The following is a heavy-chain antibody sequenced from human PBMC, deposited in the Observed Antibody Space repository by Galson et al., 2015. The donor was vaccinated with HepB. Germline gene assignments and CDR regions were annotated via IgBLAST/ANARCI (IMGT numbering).Heavy chain of an antibody. CDR2: ISYDGSNK. CDR3: ARDLNRGIVVVITDSYGMDV. CDR1: GFTFSSYA. D-gene: IGHD3-22*01. V-gene: IGHV3-30*04. J-gene: IGHJ6*02. Sequence: SLRLSCAASGFTFSSYAMHWVRQAPGKGLEWVAVISYDGSNKYYADSVKGRFTISRDNSKNTLYLQMNSLRAEDTAVYYCARDLNRGIVVVITDSYGMDVWGQGTTVTVSS.